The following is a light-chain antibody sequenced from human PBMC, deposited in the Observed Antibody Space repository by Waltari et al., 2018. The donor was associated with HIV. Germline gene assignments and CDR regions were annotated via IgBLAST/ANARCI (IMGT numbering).Light chain of an antibody. CDR3: MQALQTPT. J-gene: IGKJ1*01. CDR1: QSLLHSNGYNY. Sequence: DIVMTQSPLSLPVTPGEPASISCRSSQSLLHSNGYNYLDWYLQKPGQSPQLLIYLGSYRASGVPDRFSGGGSGTDFTLKISRVEAEDVGVYYCMQALQTPTFGQGTKVEIK. CDR2: LGS. V-gene: IGKV2-28*01.